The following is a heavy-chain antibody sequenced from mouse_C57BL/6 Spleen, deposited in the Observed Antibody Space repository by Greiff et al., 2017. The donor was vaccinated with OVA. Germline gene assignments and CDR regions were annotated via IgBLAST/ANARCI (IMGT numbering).Heavy chain of an antibody. V-gene: IGHV1-63*01. J-gene: IGHJ2*01. CDR3: ARSDYGGVSYYIDY. CDR1: GYTFTNYW. Sequence: VQRVESGAELVRPGTSVKMSCKASGYTFTNYWIGWAKQRPGHGLEWIGDIYPGGGYTNYNEKFKGKATLTADKSSSTAYMQFSSLTSEDSAIYYCARSDYGGVSYYIDYWGQGTTLTVSS. D-gene: IGHD2-4*01. CDR2: IYPGGGYT.